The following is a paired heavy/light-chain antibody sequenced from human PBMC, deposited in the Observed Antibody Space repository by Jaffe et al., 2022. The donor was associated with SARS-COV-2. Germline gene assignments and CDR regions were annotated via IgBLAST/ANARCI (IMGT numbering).Light chain of an antibody. CDR3: QQYYSTPVT. CDR2: WAS. J-gene: IGKJ2*01. V-gene: IGKV4-1*01. CDR1: QSVLYSPNNKNY. Sequence: DIVMTQSPDSLAVSLGERATINCKSSQSVLYSPNNKNYLAWYQQKAGQPPSLLIYWASTRQSGVPDRFSGSGSGTDFTLTISSLQAEDVALYFCQQYYSTPVTFGQGTKLEIK.
Heavy chain of an antibody. CDR1: GDSINNYF. Sequence: QVQLQELGPGLVKPSETLSLTCTVSGDSINNYFWNWIRQPPGKGLEWVGYIYYSGGTDYNPALKSRVTMSVDRSKRQFSLKLSSVTAADTAVYFCARGETAMSPYFDQWGQGILVTVSS. CDR2: IYYSGGT. CDR3: ARGETAMSPYFDQ. D-gene: IGHD5-18*01. J-gene: IGHJ4*02. V-gene: IGHV4-59*01.